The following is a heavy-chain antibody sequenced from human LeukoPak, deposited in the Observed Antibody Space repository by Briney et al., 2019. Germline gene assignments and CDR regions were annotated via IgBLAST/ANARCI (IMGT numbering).Heavy chain of an antibody. D-gene: IGHD6-13*01. CDR2: IYPGDSDT. Sequence: KIGASLQISCKGSGSSFTSYWIGWVRQMPGKGLEWMGIIYPGDSDTRYSPSFQGQVTISADKSISTAYLQWSSLRASDTAMYYCARQFGLYSSSFFDYWGQGTLVTVSS. CDR1: GSSFTSYW. J-gene: IGHJ4*02. CDR3: ARQFGLYSSSFFDY. V-gene: IGHV5-51*01.